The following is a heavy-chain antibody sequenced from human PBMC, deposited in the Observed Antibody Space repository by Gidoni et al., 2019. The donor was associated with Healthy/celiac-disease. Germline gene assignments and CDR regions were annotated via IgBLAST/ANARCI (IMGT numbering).Heavy chain of an antibody. CDR1: GLPFSSYE. D-gene: IGHD3-10*01. J-gene: IGHJ3*02. Sequence: EVQLVESGGGLVPPGGSLRLSCAASGLPFSSYEMNWVRQAPGKGLEWVSYISSSGSTIYYADSVKGRFTISRDNAKNSLYLQMNSLRAEDTAVYYCASIQIIYPEAFDIWGQGTMVTVSS. CDR2: ISSSGSTI. CDR3: ASIQIIYPEAFDI. V-gene: IGHV3-48*03.